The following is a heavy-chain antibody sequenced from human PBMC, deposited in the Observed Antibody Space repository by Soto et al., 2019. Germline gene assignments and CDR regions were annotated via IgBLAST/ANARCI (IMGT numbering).Heavy chain of an antibody. CDR3: ARARGSWSYVLDY. CDR1: GGSISSGGYS. V-gene: IGHV4-30-2*01. Sequence: LSLTCAVSGGSISSGGYSWSWIRQPPGKGLEWIGYIYHSGSTYYNPSLKSRVTISVDRSKNQFSLKLSSVTAADTAVYYCARARGSWSYVLDYWGQGTLVTVSS. D-gene: IGHD3-10*01. J-gene: IGHJ4*02. CDR2: IYHSGST.